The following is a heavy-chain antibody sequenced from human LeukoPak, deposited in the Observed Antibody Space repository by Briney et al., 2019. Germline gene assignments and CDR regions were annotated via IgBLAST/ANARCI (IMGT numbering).Heavy chain of an antibody. CDR1: GDSVSGSSVA. Sequence: SQTLSLTCAISGDSVSGSSVAWNWIRQSPSRGLEWLGRTYYRSKWLVDYAESLKGRITINADTSKNQLSLQLHSVTPEGTAIYYCTRFYDTNSFDYWGQGTLVTVSS. CDR3: TRFYDTNSFDY. V-gene: IGHV6-1*01. CDR2: TYYRSKWLV. D-gene: IGHD3-16*01. J-gene: IGHJ4*02.